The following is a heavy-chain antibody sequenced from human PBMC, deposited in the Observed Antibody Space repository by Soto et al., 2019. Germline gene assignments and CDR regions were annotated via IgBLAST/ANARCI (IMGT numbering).Heavy chain of an antibody. CDR1: GFTFSSYG. D-gene: IGHD3-10*01. CDR2: ISNDGSNK. CDR3: AKYMVRGSNTYSSYSGMDV. Sequence: GGSLRLSCAASGFTFSSYGMHWVRQAPGKGLEWVAVISNDGSNKYYADSVKGRFTISRDNSKNTLYLQMNSLRPEDTAVYYCAKYMVRGSNTYSSYSGMDVWGQGTTVTVSS. V-gene: IGHV3-30*18. J-gene: IGHJ6*02.